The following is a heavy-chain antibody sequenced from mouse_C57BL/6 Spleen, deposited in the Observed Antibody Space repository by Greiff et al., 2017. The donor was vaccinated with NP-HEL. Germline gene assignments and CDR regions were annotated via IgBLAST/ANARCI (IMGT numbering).Heavy chain of an antibody. CDR2: IHPNSGST. V-gene: IGHV1-64*01. CDR3: ARAGTIVPMGY. J-gene: IGHJ2*01. Sequence: QVQLKQPGAELVKPGASVKLSCKASGYTFTSYWMHWVKQRPGPGLEWIGMIHPNSGSTNSNEKFKSKATLTVDKSSSTAYMQLSSLTSEDSAVYYCARAGTIVPMGYWGQGTTLTVSS. CDR1: GYTFTSYW. D-gene: IGHD1-1*02.